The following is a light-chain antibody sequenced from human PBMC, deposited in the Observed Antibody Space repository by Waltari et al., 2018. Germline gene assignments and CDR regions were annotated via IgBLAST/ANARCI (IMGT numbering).Light chain of an antibody. CDR1: HSVNGA. Sequence: EIVLTQSPGTLSLSPGAGATLSCRASHSVNGALAWYQQTPGQAPRLLIYHASNRATGIPDRFSGSGSGTDFSLTISRLEPEDFAVYYCQHYLRLPVTFGQGTKVEI. J-gene: IGKJ1*01. V-gene: IGKV3-20*01. CDR2: HAS. CDR3: QHYLRLPVT.